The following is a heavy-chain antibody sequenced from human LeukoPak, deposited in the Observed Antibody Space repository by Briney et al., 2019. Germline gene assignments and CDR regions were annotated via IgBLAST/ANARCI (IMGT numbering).Heavy chain of an antibody. CDR3: AAIGYCSSTSCPFDY. Sequence: SETLSLTCTVSGGSLSSYYWSWIRQPPGKGLEWIGYIYSSGSTNYNPSLKSRVTISVDTSKNQFSLKLSSVTAADTAVYYCAAIGYCSSTSCPFDYWGQGTLVTVSS. D-gene: IGHD2-2*01. J-gene: IGHJ4*02. CDR2: IYSSGST. V-gene: IGHV4-59*01. CDR1: GGSLSSYY.